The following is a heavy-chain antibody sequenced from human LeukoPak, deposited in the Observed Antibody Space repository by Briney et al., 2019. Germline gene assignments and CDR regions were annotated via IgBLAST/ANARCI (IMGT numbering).Heavy chain of an antibody. CDR2: IYSGGST. J-gene: IGHJ3*02. CDR1: GFTVSSNY. D-gene: IGHD6-19*01. CDR3: AKDRSRGSYLGAFDI. Sequence: AGGSLRLSCAASGFTVSSNYMSWVRQAPGKGLEWVSVIYSGGSTYYADSVKGRFTISRDNSKNTLYLQMNSLRAEDTALYYCAKDRSRGSYLGAFDIWGQGTMVTVSS. V-gene: IGHV3-53*05.